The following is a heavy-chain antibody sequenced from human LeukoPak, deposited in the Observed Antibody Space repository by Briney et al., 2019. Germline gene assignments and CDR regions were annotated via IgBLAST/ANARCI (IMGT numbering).Heavy chain of an antibody. CDR1: GYSFTSYW. CDR2: IYPGDSDT. D-gene: IGHD2-21*02. V-gene: IGHV5-51*01. Sequence: GESLKISCKGSGYSFTSYWIGWVRQMPGKGLEWMGIIYPGDSDTRYSPSFQGQITISADKSISTAYLQWSSLKASDTAMYYCARIGYCGGDCYSGYFDYWGQGTLVTVSS. CDR3: ARIGYCGGDCYSGYFDY. J-gene: IGHJ4*02.